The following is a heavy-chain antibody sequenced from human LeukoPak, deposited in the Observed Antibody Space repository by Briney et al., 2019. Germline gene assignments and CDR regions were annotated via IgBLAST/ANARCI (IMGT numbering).Heavy chain of an antibody. CDR3: ARDPSSSGYADY. CDR1: GFTFSSYE. J-gene: IGHJ4*02. Sequence: QPGGSLRLSCAASGFTFSSYEMNWARQAPGKGLEWVSYIGRSGSTIYYADSVKGRFTISRDNAKNSLYLQMNSLRAEDTAIYYCARDPSSSGYADYWGQGTLVTVSS. V-gene: IGHV3-48*03. CDR2: IGRSGSTI. D-gene: IGHD3-22*01.